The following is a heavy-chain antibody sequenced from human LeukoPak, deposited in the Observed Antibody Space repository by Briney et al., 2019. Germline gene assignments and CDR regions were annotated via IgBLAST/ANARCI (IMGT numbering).Heavy chain of an antibody. J-gene: IGHJ4*02. CDR1: GFPFSSYG. CDR3: AKVYYDILTGPFDY. CDR2: ISGSGGST. D-gene: IGHD3-9*01. Sequence: GGSLRLSCAASGFPFSSYGMSWVRQAPGKGLEWVSAISGSGGSTYYADSVKGRFTISRDNSKNTLYLQMNSLRAEDTAVYYCAKVYYDILTGPFDYWGQGTLVTVSS. V-gene: IGHV3-23*01.